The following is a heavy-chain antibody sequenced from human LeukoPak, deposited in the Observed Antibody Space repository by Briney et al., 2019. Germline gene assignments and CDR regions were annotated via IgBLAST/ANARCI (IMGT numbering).Heavy chain of an antibody. V-gene: IGHV3-66*01. J-gene: IGHJ6*02. CDR2: IYSGGGT. Sequence: GGSLRLSCAASGFTVSSIYMSWVRQAPGKGLEWVSVIYSGGGTYYADSVKGRFTISRGNSKNTLYLQMDSLRAEDTAVYYCARAAAAGYRGYYYYGMDVWGQGTTVTVSS. D-gene: IGHD6-13*01. CDR1: GFTVSSIY. CDR3: ARAAAAGYRGYYYYGMDV.